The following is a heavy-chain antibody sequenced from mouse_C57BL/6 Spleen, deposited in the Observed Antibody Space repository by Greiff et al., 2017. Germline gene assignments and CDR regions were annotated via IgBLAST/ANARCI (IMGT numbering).Heavy chain of an antibody. CDR1: GFSLTSYG. CDR3: ARYYYGSSYGNYYAMDY. CDR2: IWSGGST. Sequence: QVQLKQSGPGLVQPSQSLSITCTVSGFSLTSYGVHWVRQSPGKGLEWLGVIWSGGSTDYNAAFISRLSISKDNSKSQVFFKMNSLQADDTAIYYCARYYYGSSYGNYYAMDYWGQGTSVTVSS. V-gene: IGHV2-2*01. D-gene: IGHD1-1*01. J-gene: IGHJ4*01.